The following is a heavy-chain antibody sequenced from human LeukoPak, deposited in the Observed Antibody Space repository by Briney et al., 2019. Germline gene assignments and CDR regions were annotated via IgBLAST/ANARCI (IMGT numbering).Heavy chain of an antibody. CDR2: TTGSSGST. J-gene: IGHJ4*02. CDR1: GFTFSTSA. V-gene: IGHV3-23*01. Sequence: GGSLRLSCAASGFTFSTSAMSWVRQTPGKGVEWVSGTTGSSGSTKYADSVRGRFTISRDNSKNTVYLQMSSLRVEDTALYYCATYRGRGSPFDFWGQGTQVTVSS. CDR3: ATYRGRGSPFDF. D-gene: IGHD2-15*01.